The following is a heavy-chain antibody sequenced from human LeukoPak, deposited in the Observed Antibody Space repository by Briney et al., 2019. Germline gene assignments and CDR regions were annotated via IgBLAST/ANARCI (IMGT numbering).Heavy chain of an antibody. V-gene: IGHV4-39*01. CDR1: GGSISSSSYY. CDR2: IYYSGIT. Sequence: SETLSLTCTVSGGSISSSSYYWGWIRQPPGKGLEWIGSIYYSGITYYNPSLKSRVTISVDTPKNQFSLKLSSVTAADTAVYYSARRVGSFDYWGQGTLVTVSS. J-gene: IGHJ4*02. CDR3: ARRVGSFDY. D-gene: IGHD1-26*01.